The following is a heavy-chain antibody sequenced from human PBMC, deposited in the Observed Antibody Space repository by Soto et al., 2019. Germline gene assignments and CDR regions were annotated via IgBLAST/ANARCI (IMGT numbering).Heavy chain of an antibody. CDR3: ARAHDGDYGYGMDV. D-gene: IGHD4-17*01. CDR2: IYHSVYN. V-gene: IGHV4-30-2*01. Sequence: QLQLQESGSGLVKPSQTLSLTCAVSGGSISSGGYSWSWIRQPPGKGLEWIGYIYHSVYNYGNPSLXXXVXXSVDRSKNQFSLKLSSVTAAGTAVYYCARAHDGDYGYGMDVWGQGTTVTVSS. J-gene: IGHJ6*02. CDR1: GGSISSGGYS.